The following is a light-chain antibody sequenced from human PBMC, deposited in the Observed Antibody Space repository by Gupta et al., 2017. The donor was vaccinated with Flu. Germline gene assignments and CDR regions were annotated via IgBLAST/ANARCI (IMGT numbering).Light chain of an antibody. Sequence: VTISCSGSSSDIGSNFVYWYQQFPGTAPTLLIYRNEKRPSGGPDRFSASKSGTSASLAISGLRSEDEADYYCDTWDDRLSPHWVFGGGTKLTVL. J-gene: IGLJ3*02. CDR1: SSDIGSNF. CDR2: RNE. CDR3: DTWDDRLSPHWV. V-gene: IGLV1-47*01.